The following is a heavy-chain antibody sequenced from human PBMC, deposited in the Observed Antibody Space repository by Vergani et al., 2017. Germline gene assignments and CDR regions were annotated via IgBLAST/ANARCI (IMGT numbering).Heavy chain of an antibody. D-gene: IGHD5-12*01. V-gene: IGHV3-48*04. CDR2: ISSSSSTI. CDR3: ARDQIYGDYYYYMDV. J-gene: IGHJ6*03. CDR1: GFTFSSYS. Sequence: EVQLVESGGGLVQPGGSLRLSCAASGFTFSSYSMNWVRQAPGKGLEWVSYISSSSSTIYYADSVKGRFTISRDNAKNSLYLQMNSLRAEDTAVYYCARDQIYGDYYYYMDVWGKGTTVTVSS.